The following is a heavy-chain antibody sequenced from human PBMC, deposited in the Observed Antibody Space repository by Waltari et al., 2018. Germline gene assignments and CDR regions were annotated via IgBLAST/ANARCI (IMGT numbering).Heavy chain of an antibody. CDR2: IYYSGST. D-gene: IGHD3-3*01. CDR3: ARRDFWSGQDWFDP. CDR1: GGSINRSY. J-gene: IGHJ5*02. Sequence: VQLQESGPGLVKPSETLSLTCTVPGGSINRSYWSWIRQPPGKGLEWIGYIYYSGSTNYNPSLKSRVTISVDTSKNQFSLKLSSVTAADTAVYYCARRDFWSGQDWFDPWGQGTLVTVSS. V-gene: IGHV4-59*01.